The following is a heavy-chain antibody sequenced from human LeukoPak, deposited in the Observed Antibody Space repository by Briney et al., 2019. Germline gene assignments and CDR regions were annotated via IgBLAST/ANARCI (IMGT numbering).Heavy chain of an antibody. D-gene: IGHD4-17*01. Sequence: SETLSLTCTVSGGSISSYYWSWIRQPPGKGLEWIGYIYYSGSTNYNPSLKSRVTISVDTSKNQFSLKLSSVTAADTAVYYCARVLPSDVTVTTHWGQGTLVTVSS. J-gene: IGHJ4*02. V-gene: IGHV4-59*01. CDR3: ARVLPSDVTVTTH. CDR1: GGSISSYY. CDR2: IYYSGST.